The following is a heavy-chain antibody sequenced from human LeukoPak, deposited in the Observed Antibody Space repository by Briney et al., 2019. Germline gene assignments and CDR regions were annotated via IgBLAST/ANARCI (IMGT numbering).Heavy chain of an antibody. CDR1: GFTFSSYS. D-gene: IGHD5-24*01. CDR3: AKDQNAYNYVFDY. Sequence: GSLRLSCAASGFTFSSYSMNWVRQAPGKGLEWVSSISSTSSNIYYADSVKGRFSISRDNSKNTLYLQMNSLRAEDTALYYCAKDQNAYNYVFDYWGQGTLVTVSS. CDR2: ISSTSSNI. V-gene: IGHV3-21*04. J-gene: IGHJ4*02.